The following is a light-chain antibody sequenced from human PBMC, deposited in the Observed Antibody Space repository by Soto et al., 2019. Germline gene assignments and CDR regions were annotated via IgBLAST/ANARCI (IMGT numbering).Light chain of an antibody. Sequence: QSALTKPASVTGSPGESITISCTGTSSDVGGYNYVSRYQQHPGKAPKLMIYDVSNRPSGVSNRFSGSKSGNTASLTISGLQAEDEADYYCSSYTSSSTPPYVFGTGTKVTVL. CDR1: SSDVGGYNY. V-gene: IGLV2-14*01. CDR3: SSYTSSSTPPYV. J-gene: IGLJ1*01. CDR2: DVS.